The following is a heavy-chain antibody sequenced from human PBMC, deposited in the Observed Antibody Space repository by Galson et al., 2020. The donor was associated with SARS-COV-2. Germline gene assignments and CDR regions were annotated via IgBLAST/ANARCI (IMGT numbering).Heavy chain of an antibody. D-gene: IGHD5-12*01. CDR3: ARGQGGYNTVHYFYYMDV. Sequence: SETVSLTCGVHGDSLSHYYWIWVRQPPGKGLEWVGEVTYGGTTRYTPSLRSRVTMSIDTSKNQFSLSLNSVTAADTAVYYCARGQGGYNTVHYFYYMDVWGAGTPVSVSS. CDR2: VTYGGTT. CDR1: GDSLSHYY. J-gene: IGHJ6*03. V-gene: IGHV4-34*01.